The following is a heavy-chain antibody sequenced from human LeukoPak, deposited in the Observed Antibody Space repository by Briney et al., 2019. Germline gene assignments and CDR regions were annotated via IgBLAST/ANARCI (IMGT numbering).Heavy chain of an antibody. D-gene: IGHD3-3*01. J-gene: IGHJ3*02. V-gene: IGHV1-69*04. CDR3: ARSREWIDAFDI. CDR1: GGTFSSYA. CDR2: IIPILGIA. Sequence: SVKVSCKASGGTFSSYAISWVRQAPGQGLEWTGRIIPILGIANYAQKFQGRVTITADKSTSTAYMELSSLRSEDTAVYYCARSREWIDAFDIWGQGTMVTVSS.